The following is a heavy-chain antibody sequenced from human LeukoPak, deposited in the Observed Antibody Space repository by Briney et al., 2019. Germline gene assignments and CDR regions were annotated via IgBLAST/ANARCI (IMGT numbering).Heavy chain of an antibody. V-gene: IGHV3-49*04. Sequence: GGSLRLSCAASGFTFSSYGMSWVRQAPGKGLEWVGFIASETYGGTAEYAASVQGRFTISRDDSKSIAYLQMNSLKTEDTAVYYCTRDQTPYYWGQGTLVTVSS. CDR2: IASETYGGTA. CDR1: GFTFSSYG. J-gene: IGHJ4*02. CDR3: TRDQTPYY.